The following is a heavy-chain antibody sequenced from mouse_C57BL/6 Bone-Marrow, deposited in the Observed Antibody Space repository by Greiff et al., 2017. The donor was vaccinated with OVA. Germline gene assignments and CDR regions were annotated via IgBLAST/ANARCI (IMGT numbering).Heavy chain of an antibody. D-gene: IGHD2-1*01. CDR3: ARYGNYVWFAY. CDR2: IYPGSGSP. V-gene: IGHV1-55*01. J-gene: IGHJ3*01. Sequence: QVQLQQPGAELVKPGASVKMSCKASGYTFTSYWITWVKQRPGQGLEWIGDIYPGSGSPNYNETLKGKATLTVDTATSTAYMQLSSLTSEDSAVYYCARYGNYVWFAYWGQGTLVTVSA. CDR1: GYTFTSYW.